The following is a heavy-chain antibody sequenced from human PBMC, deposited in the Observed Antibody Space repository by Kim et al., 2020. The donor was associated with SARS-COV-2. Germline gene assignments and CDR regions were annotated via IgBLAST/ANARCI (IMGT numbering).Heavy chain of an antibody. D-gene: IGHD3-22*01. Sequence: GGSLRLSCAASGFTFSSYGMHWVRQAPGKGLEWVAVISYDGSNKYYADSVKGRFTISRDNSKNTLYLQMNSLRAEDTAVYYCAKDRYGGLDYDSCYFDYWGQGTLVTVSS. CDR2: ISYDGSNK. CDR1: GFTFSSYG. CDR3: AKDRYGGLDYDSCYFDY. V-gene: IGHV3-30*18. J-gene: IGHJ4*02.